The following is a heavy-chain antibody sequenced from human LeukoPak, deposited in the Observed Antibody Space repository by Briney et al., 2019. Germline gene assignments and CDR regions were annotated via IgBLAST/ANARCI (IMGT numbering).Heavy chain of an antibody. CDR2: IYWDDDK. V-gene: IGHV2-5*02. CDR1: GFSLSTSGVG. Sequence: SGPTLVKPTQTLTLTCIFSGFSLSTSGVGVGWIRQPPGKALEWLAVIYWDDDKRYNPSLKSRLTITKDTSKDQVVLTMTKLDPVDTATYFCAHLLYDCDSGGYYRGKYFDYWGREPTSPSP. J-gene: IGHJ4*02. D-gene: IGHD3-22*01. CDR3: AHLLYDCDSGGYYRGKYFDY.